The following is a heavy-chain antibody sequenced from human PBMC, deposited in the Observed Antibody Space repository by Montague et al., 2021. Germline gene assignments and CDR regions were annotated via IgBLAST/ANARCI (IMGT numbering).Heavy chain of an antibody. J-gene: IGHJ5*02. D-gene: IGHD6-13*01. CDR1: GASITSNIYY. CDR3: ARVFSSWYVGWFDP. V-gene: IGHV4-39*07. CDR2: IYYSGNS. Sequence: SETLSLTCTVSGASITSNIYYWGWIRQSPGKGLEWIGSIYYSGNSFYQPSLKSRITMAVDTSKNQFSLKLSSVTAADTAIYYCARVFSSWYVGWFDPWGRETLVTVSS.